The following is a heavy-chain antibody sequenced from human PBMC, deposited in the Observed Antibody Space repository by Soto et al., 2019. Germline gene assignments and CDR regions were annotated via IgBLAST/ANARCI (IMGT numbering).Heavy chain of an antibody. Sequence: SQTLSLTCAISGDRVSSNSAAWNWIRQSPSRGLEWLGRTYYRSKWYNDYAVSVKSRITINPDTSKNQFSLQLNSVTPEDTAVYYCARAKRFGEKINYYYYYMDVWGKGTTVTVSS. CDR3: ARAKRFGEKINYYYYYMDV. J-gene: IGHJ6*03. V-gene: IGHV6-1*01. D-gene: IGHD3-10*01. CDR2: TYYRSKWYN. CDR1: GDRVSSNSAA.